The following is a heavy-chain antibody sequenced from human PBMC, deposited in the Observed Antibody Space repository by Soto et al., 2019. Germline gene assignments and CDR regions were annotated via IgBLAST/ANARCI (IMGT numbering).Heavy chain of an antibody. Sequence: PSETLSLTCTVSGGSISSYYWSWIRQPPGKGLEWIGYIYYSGSTNYNPSLKSRVTISVDTSKNQFSLKLSSVTAADTAVYYCARHASYYDFWSGYSNQVGWFDPWGQGTLVTVSS. CDR2: IYYSGST. CDR3: ARHASYYDFWSGYSNQVGWFDP. CDR1: GGSISSYY. V-gene: IGHV4-59*08. J-gene: IGHJ5*02. D-gene: IGHD3-3*01.